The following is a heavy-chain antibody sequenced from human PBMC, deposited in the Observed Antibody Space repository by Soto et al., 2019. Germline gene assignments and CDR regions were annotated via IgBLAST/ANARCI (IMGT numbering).Heavy chain of an antibody. Sequence: ARPAAGERCCQYPMNWVQQAPGKGLEWISYISSSSSYIYYADSVKGRFTISRDNAKNSLYLQMNSLRAEDTAVYYCARDYGVRGVRSAFDIWGQGTMVTVSS. D-gene: IGHD3-10*01. J-gene: IGHJ3*02. CDR2: ISSSSSYI. CDR3: ARDYGVRGVRSAFDI. CDR1: GERCCQYP. V-gene: IGHV3-21*05.